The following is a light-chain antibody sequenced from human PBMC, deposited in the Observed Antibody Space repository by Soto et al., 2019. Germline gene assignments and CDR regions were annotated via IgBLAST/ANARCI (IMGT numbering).Light chain of an antibody. CDR3: QQFDSFPYT. Sequence: DIQMTQSPSSLSASVGDRVTITCRASHRISDNLNWYHQKPGQAPKLLIYDASNLERGVPSRFSGTGSGTDFTLTISSLQPEDTAIFYCQQFDSFPYTFGQGTRLEIK. J-gene: IGKJ2*01. CDR1: HRISDN. V-gene: IGKV1-33*01. CDR2: DAS.